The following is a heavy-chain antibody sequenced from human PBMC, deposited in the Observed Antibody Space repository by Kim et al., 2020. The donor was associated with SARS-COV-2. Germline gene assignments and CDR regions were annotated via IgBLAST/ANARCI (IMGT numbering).Heavy chain of an antibody. V-gene: IGHV4-4*02. CDR2: VDHSGTT. Sequence: SETLSLTCAVSGAAISSSSCWSWVRQPPGKGLEWIGEVDHSGTTSYNVSLKSRVTISVDKSKNQFSLRLNSVSAADTAVYYCARGVSSAWTLRAWFDPWGQGTLVTVS. J-gene: IGHJ5*02. D-gene: IGHD3-22*01. CDR3: ARGVSSAWTLRAWFDP. CDR1: GAAISSSSC.